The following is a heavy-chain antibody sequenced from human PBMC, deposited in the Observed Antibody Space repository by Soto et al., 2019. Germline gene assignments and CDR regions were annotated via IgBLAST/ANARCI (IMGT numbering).Heavy chain of an antibody. D-gene: IGHD1-26*01. CDR3: AREGGIVGATAADY. Sequence: QVQLQESGPGLVKPSQTLSLTCTVSGGSISSGGYYLSWIRQHPGKGLEWIGYIYYSGSTYYNPSLKSRVTISVDTSKNQFSLKLSSVTAADTAVYYCAREGGIVGATAADYWGQGTLVTVS. CDR1: GGSISSGGYY. V-gene: IGHV4-31*03. CDR2: IYYSGST. J-gene: IGHJ4*02.